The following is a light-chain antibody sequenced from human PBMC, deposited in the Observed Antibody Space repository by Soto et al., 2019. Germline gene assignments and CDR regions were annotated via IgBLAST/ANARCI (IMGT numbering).Light chain of an antibody. Sequence: IQMTQSPSSLSASVGDRVTISCRASQGIRSDLAWYQQKPGKVPKLLIYGASKFESGVPSRFSGSGFGTDFTLTIISLQPEDFATYYFLQDYNFPWAFGQGTKVEMK. CDR3: LQDYNFPWA. V-gene: IGKV1-6*01. CDR1: QGIRSD. J-gene: IGKJ1*01. CDR2: GAS.